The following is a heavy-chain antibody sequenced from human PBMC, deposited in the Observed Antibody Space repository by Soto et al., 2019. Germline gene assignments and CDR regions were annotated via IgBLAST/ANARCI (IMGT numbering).Heavy chain of an antibody. CDR3: GRVFAGNWNDDPSGGAFDI. J-gene: IGHJ3*02. CDR1: GYTFTSYY. CDR2: INPSGGST. V-gene: IGHV1-46*03. Sequence: QVQLVQSGAEVKKPGASVKVSCKASGYTFTSYYMHWVRQAPGQGLEWMGRINPSGGSTNYAQKVQGRVTMTRDTSTSTAYMELSSLSSEDTALYYCGRVFAGNWNDDPSGGAFDIWGQGTKVTVSS. D-gene: IGHD1-1*01.